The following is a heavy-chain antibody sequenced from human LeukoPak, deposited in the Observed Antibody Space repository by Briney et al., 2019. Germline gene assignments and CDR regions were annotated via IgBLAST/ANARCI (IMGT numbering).Heavy chain of an antibody. J-gene: IGHJ6*03. CDR2: ISYDGSNK. CDR3: AKGRNSITMVRGVIDGYYMDV. Sequence: GGSLRLSCAASGFTFSSYGMHWVRQAPGKGLEWVAVISYDGSNKYYADSVKGRFTISRDNSKNTLYLQMNSLRAEDTAVYYCAKGRNSITMVRGVIDGYYMDVWGKGTTVTISS. V-gene: IGHV3-30*18. CDR1: GFTFSSYG. D-gene: IGHD3-10*01.